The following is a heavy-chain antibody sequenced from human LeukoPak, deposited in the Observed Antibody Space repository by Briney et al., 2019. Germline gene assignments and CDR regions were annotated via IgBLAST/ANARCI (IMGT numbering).Heavy chain of an antibody. V-gene: IGHV1-46*01. CDR3: ARAMGIIYYYYYGMDV. Sequence: EASVKVSCKASGYTFTSYYMHWVRQAPGQGLEWMGIINPSGGSTSYAQKFQGRVTMTRDTSTSTVYMELSSLRSEDTAVYYCARAMGIIYYYYYGMDVWGQGTTVTVSS. CDR2: INPSGGST. D-gene: IGHD3-3*01. CDR1: GYTFTSYY. J-gene: IGHJ6*02.